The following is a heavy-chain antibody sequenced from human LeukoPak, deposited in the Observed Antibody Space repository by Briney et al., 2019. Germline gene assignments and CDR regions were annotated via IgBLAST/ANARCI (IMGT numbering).Heavy chain of an antibody. CDR1: GFTFSSYA. Sequence: GGSLSLSCAASGFTFSSYAMSWVRQAPGKGLEWVSAISGSGGSTYYADSVKGRFTISRDNSKNTLYLQMNSLRAEDTAVYYCAKARVGLRLEFDYWGQGTLVTVSS. CDR3: AKARVGLRLEFDY. J-gene: IGHJ4*02. CDR2: ISGSGGST. D-gene: IGHD4-17*01. V-gene: IGHV3-23*01.